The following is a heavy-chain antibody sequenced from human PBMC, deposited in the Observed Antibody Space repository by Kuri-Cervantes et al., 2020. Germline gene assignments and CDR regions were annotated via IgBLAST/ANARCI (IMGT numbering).Heavy chain of an antibody. CDR2: ISYSGSNK. CDR1: GFTFSSYF. V-gene: IGHV3-30*03. D-gene: IGHD4-17*01. Sequence: GESLKILCAAAGFTFSSYFMHAVCQAPGNGLEWVAVISYSGSNKYYADPVKGRFTISRDNAKNTLFLQMNSLRAEDSAVYYCARDPLLYGATFDQWGQGTLVTVSS. CDR3: ARDPLLYGATFDQ. J-gene: IGHJ4*02.